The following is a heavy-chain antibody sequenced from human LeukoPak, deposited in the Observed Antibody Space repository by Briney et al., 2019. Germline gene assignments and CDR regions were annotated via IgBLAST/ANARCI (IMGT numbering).Heavy chain of an antibody. CDR1: GGSISSYY. J-gene: IGHJ4*02. V-gene: IGHV4-59*08. Sequence: PSETLSLTCTVSGGSISSYYWSWIRQPPGKGLEWIGHIYYSGSTHYNPSLKSRVTISVDTSKNQFSLKLSSVTAADTAMSYCVIHVGNSVSGSYLTYFDYWGQGTLVTVSS. CDR3: VIHVGNSVSGSYLTYFDY. CDR2: IYYSGST. D-gene: IGHD3-10*01.